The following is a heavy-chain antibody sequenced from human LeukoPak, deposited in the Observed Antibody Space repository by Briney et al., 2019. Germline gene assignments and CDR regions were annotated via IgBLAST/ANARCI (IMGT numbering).Heavy chain of an antibody. CDR2: IIPIFGTA. CDR3: AKGDIAAAGYYYYYYMDV. Sequence: SVKVSCKASRGTFSSYAISWVRQAPGQGLEWMGGIIPIFGTANYAQKFQGRVTITADESTSTAYMELSSLRSEDTAVYYCAKGDIAAAGYYYYYYMDVWGKGTTVTVSS. D-gene: IGHD6-13*01. J-gene: IGHJ6*03. V-gene: IGHV1-69*13. CDR1: RGTFSSYA.